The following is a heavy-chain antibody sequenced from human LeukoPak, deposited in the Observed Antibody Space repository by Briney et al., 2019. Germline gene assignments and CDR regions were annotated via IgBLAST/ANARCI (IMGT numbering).Heavy chain of an antibody. J-gene: IGHJ4*02. CDR3: AKVRIAVARWDYFDY. CDR2: ISGSGGST. Sequence: GGSLRLSYAASGFTFSSYAMSWVRQAPGKGLEWVSAISGSGGSTYYADSVKGRFTISRDNSKNTLYLQMNSLRAEDTAVYYCAKVRIAVARWDYFDYWGQGTLVTVSS. V-gene: IGHV3-23*01. CDR1: GFTFSSYA. D-gene: IGHD6-19*01.